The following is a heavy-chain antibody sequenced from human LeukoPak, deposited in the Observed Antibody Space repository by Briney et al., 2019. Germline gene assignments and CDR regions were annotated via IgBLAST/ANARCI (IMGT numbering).Heavy chain of an antibody. D-gene: IGHD6-13*01. CDR2: FGRSGSDT. J-gene: IGHJ4*02. V-gene: IGHV3-23*01. CDR3: AKGSLGSWYYFDY. Sequence: GGSLRLSCVGSGFTFSNNPLSWVRQAPGKGPEWVSTFGRSGSDTYYSDSVKGRFTIFRDNSKNTLYLQMNSLRDEDTAVYYCAKGSLGSWYYFDYWGQGTLVTVSS. CDR1: GFTFSNNP.